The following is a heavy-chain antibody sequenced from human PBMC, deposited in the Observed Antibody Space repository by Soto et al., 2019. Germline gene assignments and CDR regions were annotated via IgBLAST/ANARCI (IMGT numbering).Heavy chain of an antibody. D-gene: IGHD3-22*01. V-gene: IGHV3-23*01. Sequence: EVQLLESGGGSVQPGGSLRLSCEASGFIFRNYAMSWVCQAPGKGLEWVSSISGSGVGTYYADSVQGRFTISRDNFTNTLFLQLSSLRAEDTALYYCAKDVDTVGLSDGSGYFDLWGQGALVTVSS. CDR3: AKDVDTVGLSDGSGYFDL. CDR2: ISGSGVGT. CDR1: GFIFRNYA. J-gene: IGHJ4*02.